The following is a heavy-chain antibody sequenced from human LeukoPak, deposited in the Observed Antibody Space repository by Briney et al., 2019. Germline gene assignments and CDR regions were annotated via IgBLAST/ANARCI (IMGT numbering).Heavy chain of an antibody. J-gene: IGHJ4*02. D-gene: IGHD3-22*01. CDR3: ARDYYYDSSGYYSY. Sequence: GASVKVSCKASGYTFTSYGISWVRQAPGQGLEWMGWISAYNGNTNYAQKLQGRVTMTTDTSTSTAYMELRSLRSDDTAVYYCARDYYYDSSGYYSYWGQGTLVTASS. CDR2: ISAYNGNT. CDR1: GYTFTSYG. V-gene: IGHV1-18*01.